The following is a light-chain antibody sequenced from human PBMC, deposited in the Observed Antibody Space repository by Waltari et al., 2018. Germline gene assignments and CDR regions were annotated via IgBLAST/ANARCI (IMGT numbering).Light chain of an antibody. CDR2: LGS. CDR3: MQALQTPRT. CDR1: QSLLHSNTHNY. V-gene: IGKV2-28*01. Sequence: DIVMTQSPVSLPVTPGEPASISCRSSQSLLHSNTHNYLDWYVQKPGQSPQLLICLGSNRASGVPDRFSGRGSGTYFTLKISRVETEDVGVYYCMQALQTPRTFGQGTKVEI. J-gene: IGKJ1*01.